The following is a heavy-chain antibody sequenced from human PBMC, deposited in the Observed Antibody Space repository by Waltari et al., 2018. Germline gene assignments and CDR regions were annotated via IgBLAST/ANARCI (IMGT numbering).Heavy chain of an antibody. D-gene: IGHD1-7*01. V-gene: IGHV3-23*01. CDR1: GFTFGNYA. CDR2: ISGSGGDT. J-gene: IGHJ4*02. Sequence: EVQLLESGGGLVQPGGSLSLSVTASGFTFGNYAMSWVGQAPGKGLEWVSGISGSGGDTYYAASVKGRFTISRDNSKNTLSLQMNSLRADDTAVYYCSGGISGTVGSDYWGQGTLVTVSS. CDR3: SGGISGTVGSDY.